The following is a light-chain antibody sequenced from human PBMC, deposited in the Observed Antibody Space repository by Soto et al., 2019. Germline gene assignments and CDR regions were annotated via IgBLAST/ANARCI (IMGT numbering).Light chain of an antibody. CDR2: DAS. CDR1: QDISNY. Sequence: DIQMTQSPSSLSASVGDRVTITCQASQDISNYLNWYQQKPGKAPKLLIYDASNLETGVPSRFSGSGSGTDFTLTISRLQPEDIATYYGKPYDNLPPLTFGPGTKVDIK. CDR3: KPYDNLPPLT. V-gene: IGKV1-33*01. J-gene: IGKJ3*01.